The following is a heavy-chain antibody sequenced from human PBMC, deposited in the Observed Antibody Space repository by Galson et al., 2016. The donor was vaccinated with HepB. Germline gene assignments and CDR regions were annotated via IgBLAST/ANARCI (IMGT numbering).Heavy chain of an antibody. CDR1: GFTFSSYW. D-gene: IGHD3-3*01. J-gene: IGHJ6*02. CDR2: IKQDGSEK. V-gene: IGHV3-7*03. Sequence: SLRLSCAASGFTFSSYWLTWVRQAPGKGLEWVANIKQDGSEKYYVDSVKGRFTISRDNAKNSRDLQMNSLRAEDTALYYSASPRYDFWRRGMDVWGQGTTVTVPS. CDR3: ASPRYDFWRRGMDV.